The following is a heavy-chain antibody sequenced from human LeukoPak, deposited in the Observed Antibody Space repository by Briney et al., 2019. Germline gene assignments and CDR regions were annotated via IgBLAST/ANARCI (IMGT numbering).Heavy chain of an antibody. Sequence: GGSLRLSCAASGFTFSSYVMSWVRQAPGKGLERVSGISGSGTTTYYADSVKGRFTISRDNSKNTLYLQMNSLRVEDTAVYYCARDQLDFLNFDAFDIWGQGTKVTVSS. CDR3: ARDQLDFLNFDAFDI. J-gene: IGHJ3*02. CDR2: ISGSGTTT. V-gene: IGHV3-23*01. D-gene: IGHD2/OR15-2a*01. CDR1: GFTFSSYV.